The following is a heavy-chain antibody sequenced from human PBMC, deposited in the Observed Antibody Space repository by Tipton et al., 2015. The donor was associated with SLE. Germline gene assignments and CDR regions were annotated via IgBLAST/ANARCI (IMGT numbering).Heavy chain of an antibody. J-gene: IGHJ4*02. CDR1: GLTFSNHA. CDR2: IYSGGSVS. Sequence: SLRLSCAASGLTFSNHAMSWVRQAPGRGLEWVSIIYSGGSVSYYADSVKGRFTISRDNSKNTLYLQMNSLRAEDTAVYYCAKHDSYGQSGFGYWGQGTLVTVSS. CDR3: AKHDSYGQSGFGY. V-gene: IGHV3-23*03. D-gene: IGHD5-18*01.